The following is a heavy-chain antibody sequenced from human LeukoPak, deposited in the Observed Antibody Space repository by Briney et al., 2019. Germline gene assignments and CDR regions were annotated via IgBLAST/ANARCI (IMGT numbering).Heavy chain of an antibody. J-gene: IGHJ4*02. V-gene: IGHV3-23*01. CDR2: ISGSGGST. CDR3: ARGRWLQSYYFDY. CDR1: GFTFSSYA. D-gene: IGHD5-24*01. Sequence: GSLRLSCAASGFTFSSYAMIWVRQAPGKGLEWVSAISGSGGSTYYADSVKGRFTISRDNSKNTLYLQMNSLRAEDTAVYYCARGRWLQSYYFDYWGQGTLVTVSS.